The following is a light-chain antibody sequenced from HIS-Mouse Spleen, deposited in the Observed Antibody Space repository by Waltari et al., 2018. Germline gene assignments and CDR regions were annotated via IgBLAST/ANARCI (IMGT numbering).Light chain of an antibody. V-gene: IGLV1-47*01. CDR3: AAWDDSLSGYV. CDR1: SSNIGSNY. CDR2: RNN. Sequence: QSVLTQPPSASGTPGQRVTISCSGSSSNIGSNYVYWYQQLPGTAPKLLIYRNNQRPSGVPHRVSGSKSGTSASLAISGLRSEDEADYYCAAWDDSLSGYVFGTGTKVTVL. J-gene: IGLJ1*01.